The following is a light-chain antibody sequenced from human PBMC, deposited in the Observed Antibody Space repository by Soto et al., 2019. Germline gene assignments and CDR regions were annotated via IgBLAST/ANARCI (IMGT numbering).Light chain of an antibody. CDR1: ISDVGGYNH. CDR2: EVS. J-gene: IGLJ3*02. V-gene: IGLV2-14*01. Sequence: QSALTQPASVSGSPGQSITISCTGTISDVGGYNHVSWYQQHPGKVPKLMIYEVSNRPSGVSNRFSGSKSDNTASLTISGLQTDDEADYYCTSYTSSSTWVFGGGTKVTVL. CDR3: TSYTSSSTWV.